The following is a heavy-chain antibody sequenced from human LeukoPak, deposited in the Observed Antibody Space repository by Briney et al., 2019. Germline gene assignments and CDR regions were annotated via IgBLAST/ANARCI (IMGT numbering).Heavy chain of an antibody. CDR2: IKEDGGEK. CDR3: ARDWNYYTYFEY. Sequence: GGSLRLSCEGSGFTFNRYWMSWVRQAPGKGLEWVANIKEDGGEKYHVDSVKGRFTISIDNAKNSVYLQMNSLRVEDTTVYYCARDWNYYTYFEYWGQGTLVTVSS. V-gene: IGHV3-7*04. J-gene: IGHJ4*02. D-gene: IGHD3-10*01. CDR1: GFTFNRYW.